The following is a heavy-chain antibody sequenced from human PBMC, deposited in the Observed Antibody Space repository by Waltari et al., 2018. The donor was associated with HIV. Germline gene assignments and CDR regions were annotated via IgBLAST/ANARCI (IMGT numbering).Heavy chain of an antibody. Sequence: EVRLVQSGGGLVKPGESLTLSCTVSGFIFNLFSMTWVRLAPGKGLEWVSSISRGSSYSYYSDAVKGRFTVSRDNAKNSLLLQLNTLTAEDTALYYCVRDRTSLATGDFESWGQGAPVTVSS. V-gene: IGHV3-21*02. CDR3: VRDRTSLATGDFES. D-gene: IGHD1-7*01. CDR2: ISRGSSYS. CDR1: GFIFNLFS. J-gene: IGHJ4*02.